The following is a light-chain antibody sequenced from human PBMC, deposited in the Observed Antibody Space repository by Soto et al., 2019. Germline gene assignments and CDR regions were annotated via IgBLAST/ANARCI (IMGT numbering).Light chain of an antibody. CDR2: DVN. J-gene: IGLJ3*02. CDR3: SSFTLSNVWV. Sequence: QSALTQPASVSGSPGQSITISCTGTSSDVGGYNYVSWYQQHPGKVPKLMIYDVNNRPSGISDRFSGSKSGNTASLTISGLPAEDEADYYCSSFTLSNVWVFGGGTKLTVL. CDR1: SSDVGGYNY. V-gene: IGLV2-14*03.